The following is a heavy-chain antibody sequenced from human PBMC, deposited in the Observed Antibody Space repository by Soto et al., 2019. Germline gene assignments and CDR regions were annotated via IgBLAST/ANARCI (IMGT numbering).Heavy chain of an antibody. Sequence: QITLKESGPTLVKPTQTLTLTCTFSGFSLSTSGVGVGWIRQPPGKALEWLALIYWNDDKRYSPSLKSRLTITKDTSKNQMVLTMTNMDPVDTATYYCAHRRAPYYDFWSGYSSWFDPWGQGTLVTVSS. D-gene: IGHD3-3*01. CDR2: IYWNDDK. CDR3: AHRRAPYYDFWSGYSSWFDP. V-gene: IGHV2-5*01. J-gene: IGHJ5*02. CDR1: GFSLSTSGVG.